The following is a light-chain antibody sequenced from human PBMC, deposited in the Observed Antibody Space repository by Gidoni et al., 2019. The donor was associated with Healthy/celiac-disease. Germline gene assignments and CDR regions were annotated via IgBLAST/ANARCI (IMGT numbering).Light chain of an antibody. Sequence: SYELTQPPSVSVSPGQTARITCSGDALPKQYAYWYQQKPGQAPGRVIYKDSERPSGIPERFSGSSSGTTVTLTISGVQAEDEADYYCQSADSSGTYNVVFGGGTKLTVL. CDR2: KDS. CDR1: ALPKQY. J-gene: IGLJ2*01. CDR3: QSADSSGTYNVV. V-gene: IGLV3-25*03.